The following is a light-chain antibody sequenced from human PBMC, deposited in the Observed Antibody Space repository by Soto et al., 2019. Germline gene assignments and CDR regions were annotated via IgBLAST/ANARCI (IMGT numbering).Light chain of an antibody. V-gene: IGKV1-27*01. Sequence: DIQRTQSPSSLSASVGDRVTITCRASQGITNYLAWYQQKPGKVPHLLIYAASTLQSGVPSRFSGRGSGTDFNIHISSLQPAAVGPKCCHKSNRAPFPFGPAT. J-gene: IGKJ3*01. CDR3: HKSNRAPFP. CDR1: QGITNY. CDR2: AAS.